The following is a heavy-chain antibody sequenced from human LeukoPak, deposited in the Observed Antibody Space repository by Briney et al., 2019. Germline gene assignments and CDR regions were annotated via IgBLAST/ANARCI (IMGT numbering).Heavy chain of an antibody. CDR2: INAGNGNT. Sequence: ASVKVSCKASGYTFTSYAMHWVRQAPGQRLEWMGWINAGNGNTKYSQEFQGRVTITRDTSASTAYMELSSLRSEDMAVYYCARARHGRIAAAGTSWFDPWGQGTLVTVSS. V-gene: IGHV1-3*03. J-gene: IGHJ5*02. CDR1: GYTFTSYA. CDR3: ARARHGRIAAAGTSWFDP. D-gene: IGHD6-13*01.